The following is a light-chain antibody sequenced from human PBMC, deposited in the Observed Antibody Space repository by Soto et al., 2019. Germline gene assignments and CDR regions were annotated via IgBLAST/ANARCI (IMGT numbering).Light chain of an antibody. CDR3: QRYGSSPS. J-gene: IGKJ4*01. CDR1: QSVSSSY. CDR2: DAS. V-gene: IGKV3-20*01. Sequence: EIVLTQSPGTLSLSPGERATLSCRASQSVSSSYLAWYQQKPGQAPRLLIYDASSRATGIPDRFGGSGSGTDFTLTISRLEPDDFAVYYCQRYGSSPSFGGGTKVESK.